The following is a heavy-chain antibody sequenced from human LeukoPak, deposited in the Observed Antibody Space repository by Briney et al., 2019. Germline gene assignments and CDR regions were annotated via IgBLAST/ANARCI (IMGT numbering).Heavy chain of an antibody. J-gene: IGHJ6*03. CDR3: VTSYYYYYFYMDV. CDR2: IYSSGST. CDR1: GGSINSGSHY. Sequence: SETLSLTCTFSGGSINSGSHYWSWIRQPAGKGLEWIGRIYSSGSTNYNPSLKSRVTMSVDTSKNQFSLKLSSVTAADTAVYYCVTSYYYYYFYMDVWGRGTTVTVSS. V-gene: IGHV4-61*02.